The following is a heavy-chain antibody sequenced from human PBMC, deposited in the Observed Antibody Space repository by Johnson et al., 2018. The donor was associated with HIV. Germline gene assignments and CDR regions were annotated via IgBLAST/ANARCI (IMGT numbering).Heavy chain of an antibody. Sequence: VQLVESGGGLVQPGGSLRLSCVASGFTFSNFWMSWVRQAPGKGLEWVTNINQDGSEQYYVDSVKGRFTISRDNAKNSLYLQMNRLRAEDKAVYYCAIGGRYRFLEWSISVAFDVWGQGTMVTVSS. CDR2: INQDGSEQ. CDR1: GFTFSNFW. V-gene: IGHV3-7*02. D-gene: IGHD3-3*01. J-gene: IGHJ3*01. CDR3: AIGGRYRFLEWSISVAFDV.